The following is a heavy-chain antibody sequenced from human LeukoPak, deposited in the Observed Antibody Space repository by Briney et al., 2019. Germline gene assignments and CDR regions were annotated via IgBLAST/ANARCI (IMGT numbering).Heavy chain of an antibody. J-gene: IGHJ4*02. CDR1: GFTFSSYS. CDR2: ISSSSSYI. D-gene: IGHD5-24*01. V-gene: IGHV3-21*01. CDR3: AKYSSRLRDDWLQLSNFDY. Sequence: GGSLRLSCAASGFTFSSYSMNWVRQAPGKGLEWVSSISSSSSYIYYADSVKGRFTISRDNSKNTLYLQMNSLRAEDTAVYYCAKYSSRLRDDWLQLSNFDYWGQGTLVTVSS.